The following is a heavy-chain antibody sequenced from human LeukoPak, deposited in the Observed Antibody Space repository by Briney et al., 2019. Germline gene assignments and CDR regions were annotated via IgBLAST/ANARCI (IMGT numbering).Heavy chain of an antibody. D-gene: IGHD2-2*01. V-gene: IGHV4-61*02. J-gene: IGHJ6*03. CDR2: IYISGST. Sequence: SQTLSLTCTVSGGSISSGSYYWPWFRQPAGKGLEWIGRIYISGSTSYNPSLWSRVTISVDTSKNQFSLKLSSVTAADTAVYYCARVRYCSSTSCYVGYYYYYMDVWGKGTTVTISS. CDR3: ARVRYCSSTSCYVGYYYYYMDV. CDR1: GGSISSGSYY.